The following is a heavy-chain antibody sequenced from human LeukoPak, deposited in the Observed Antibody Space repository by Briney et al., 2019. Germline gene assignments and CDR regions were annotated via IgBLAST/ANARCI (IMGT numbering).Heavy chain of an antibody. CDR1: GFTFSSSA. Sequence: GGSLRLSCAASGFTFSSSAMTWVRQAPGKGLEWVSAISDNGYDTFYADSVKGRFTISRDSSRNTLYLEIHSLRAEDAAVYYCAKEAQQWLGGYYFDYWGQGTLVTVSS. CDR3: AKEAQQWLGGYYFDY. V-gene: IGHV3-23*01. D-gene: IGHD6-19*01. J-gene: IGHJ4*02. CDR2: ISDNGYDT.